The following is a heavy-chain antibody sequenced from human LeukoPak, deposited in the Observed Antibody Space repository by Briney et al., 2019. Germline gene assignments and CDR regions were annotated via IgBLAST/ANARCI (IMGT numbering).Heavy chain of an antibody. Sequence: GGSLRLSCAASGFTFSDYRMSWVRQAPGKGLEWVSVTYTGGNSYYADSVKGRFIISRDISKNTLYLQMNSLRAEDSALYYCARGGRGSAAVVAPRSFDIWGQGTMVTVSS. J-gene: IGHJ3*02. D-gene: IGHD3-22*01. CDR1: GFTFSDYR. V-gene: IGHV3-53*01. CDR2: TYTGGNS. CDR3: ARGGRGSAAVVAPRSFDI.